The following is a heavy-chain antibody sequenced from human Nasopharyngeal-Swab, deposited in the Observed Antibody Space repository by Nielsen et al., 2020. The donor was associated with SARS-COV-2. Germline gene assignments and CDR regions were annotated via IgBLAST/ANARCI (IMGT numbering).Heavy chain of an antibody. Sequence: ASVKVSCKASGYKFTSYYIHWVRRAPGQGLEWMGVINPSIYSTTYAQKFQGRVSMTRDTSMSTVYMEVSILTSEDTAMYFCARDFYGSGTYYFDYWGQGTLVTVSS. CDR3: ARDFYGSGTYYFDY. J-gene: IGHJ4*02. CDR1: GYKFTSYY. V-gene: IGHV1-46*01. D-gene: IGHD3-10*01. CDR2: INPSIYST.